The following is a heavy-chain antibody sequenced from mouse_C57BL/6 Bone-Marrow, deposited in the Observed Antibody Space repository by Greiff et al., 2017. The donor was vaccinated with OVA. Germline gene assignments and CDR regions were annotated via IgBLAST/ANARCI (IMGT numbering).Heavy chain of an antibody. CDR1: GFTFSSYG. J-gene: IGHJ4*01. V-gene: IGHV5-6*02. CDR3: ARLYYGSSYAMDY. CDR2: ISSGGSYT. D-gene: IGHD1-1*01. Sequence: DVKLVESGGDLVKPGGSLKLSCAASGFTFSSYGMSWVRQTPDKRLEWVATISSGGSYTYYPDSVKGRFTISRDNAKNTLYLQISSLKSEDTAMYYCARLYYGSSYAMDYWGQGTSVTVSS.